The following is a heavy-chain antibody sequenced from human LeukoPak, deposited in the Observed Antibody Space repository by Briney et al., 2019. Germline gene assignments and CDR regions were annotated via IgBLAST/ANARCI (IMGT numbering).Heavy chain of an antibody. D-gene: IGHD5-18*01. V-gene: IGHV4-59*01. CDR1: GGSIRSDY. CDR3: ARDGDTAGIDY. CDR2: ISYSGST. Sequence: SETLTLTCTLSGGSIRSDYWSWLRQTPEKGLEWIGYISYSGSTNYNPSLKSRVTISADTSKNQFSLKLRSVTAADTAVYYCARDGDTAGIDYWGQGTLVTVSS. J-gene: IGHJ4*02.